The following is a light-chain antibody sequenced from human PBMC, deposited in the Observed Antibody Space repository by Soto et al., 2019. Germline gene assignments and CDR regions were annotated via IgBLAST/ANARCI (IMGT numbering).Light chain of an antibody. CDR1: QSISSY. J-gene: IGKJ1*01. Sequence: DIQMTQSPSSLSAPVGDRVTITCRASQSISSYLNWYQQKPGKAPKLLIYAASSLQSGVPSRFSGSGSGTEFTLTISSLQPDDFATYYCQQYNTYSTFGQGTKVDIK. CDR3: QQYNTYST. CDR2: AAS. V-gene: IGKV1-39*01.